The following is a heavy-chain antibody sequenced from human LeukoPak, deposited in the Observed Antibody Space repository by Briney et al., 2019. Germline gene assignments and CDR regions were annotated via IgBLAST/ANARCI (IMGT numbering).Heavy chain of an antibody. V-gene: IGHV1-46*01. CDR1: GYTFTSYY. Sequence: ASVKVSCKASGYTFTSYYMHWVRQAPGQGLEWMGIINPSGGSTSYAQKFQGRVAMTRDTSTSTVYMELSSLRSEDTAVYYCARVRYCGGDCYSGYFDYWGQGTLVTVSS. J-gene: IGHJ4*02. D-gene: IGHD2-21*02. CDR3: ARVRYCGGDCYSGYFDY. CDR2: INPSGGST.